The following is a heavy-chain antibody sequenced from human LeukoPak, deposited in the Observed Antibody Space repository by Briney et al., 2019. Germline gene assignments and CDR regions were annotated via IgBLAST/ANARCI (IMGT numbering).Heavy chain of an antibody. Sequence: PSETLSLTCTVSGGSISSSSYYWGWIRQPPGKGLEWIGSIYYSGSTYYNPSLKSRVTISVDTSKNQFSLKLSSVTAADTAVYYCARVHDYYYYGMDVWGQGTTVTVSS. V-gene: IGHV4-39*07. CDR1: GGSISSSSYY. CDR2: IYYSGST. J-gene: IGHJ6*02. CDR3: ARVHDYYYYGMDV.